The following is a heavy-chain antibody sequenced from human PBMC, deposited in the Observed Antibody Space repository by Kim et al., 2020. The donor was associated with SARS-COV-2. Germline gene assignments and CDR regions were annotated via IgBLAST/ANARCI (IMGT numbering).Heavy chain of an antibody. CDR3: VRGYCGTATCYTGGTYFDC. CDR2: IWYDGSNN. Sequence: GGSLRLSCAPSGFIFSTYGMHWVRQAPGKGLEWVATIWYDGSNNYYPDSVKGRFTVSRDNSKNTLYLQMNSLRAEDTAVYYCVRGYCGTATCYTGGTYFDCWGRGNLVTVSS. V-gene: IGHV3-33*08. CDR1: GFIFSTYG. J-gene: IGHJ4*02. D-gene: IGHD2-2*02.